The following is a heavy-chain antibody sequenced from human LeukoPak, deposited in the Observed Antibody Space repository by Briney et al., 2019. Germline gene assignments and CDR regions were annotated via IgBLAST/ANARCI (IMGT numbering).Heavy chain of an antibody. CDR1: GFTFSSYG. J-gene: IGHJ6*03. V-gene: IGHV3-33*01. Sequence: GGSLRLSCAASGFTFSSYGMHWVRQAPGKGLEWVAVIWYDESNKFYADSVRGRFTISRDNSRNTLYLQMNSLRAEDTAVYYCARNHYYYYMDVWGKGTTVTVSS. CDR2: IWYDESNK. CDR3: ARNHYYYYMDV.